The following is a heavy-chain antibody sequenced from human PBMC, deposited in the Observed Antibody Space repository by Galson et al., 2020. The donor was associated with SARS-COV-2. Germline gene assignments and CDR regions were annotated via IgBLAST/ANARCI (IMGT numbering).Heavy chain of an antibody. J-gene: IGHJ4*02. Sequence: SQTLSPTCTVPGDSIKYNHNYWGWIRQPPGQGLEWIGRIYYAGRTYYDPSLKSRVTISVDTSKNQFSLKLTSVTAADTGLFYCARHAGNYGSNTYFDSWGQGTLVSVSS. CDR3: ARHAGNYGSNTYFDS. D-gene: IGHD4-17*01. V-gene: IGHV4-39*01. CDR2: IYYAGRT. CDR1: GDSIKYNHNY.